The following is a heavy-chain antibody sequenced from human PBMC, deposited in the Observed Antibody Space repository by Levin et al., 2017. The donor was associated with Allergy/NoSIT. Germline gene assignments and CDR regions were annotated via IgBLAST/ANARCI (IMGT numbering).Heavy chain of an antibody. CDR2: ISSSSSYI. V-gene: IGHV3-21*01. D-gene: IGHD3-16*02. CDR3: ASGDYIWGSYRERDY. CDR1: GFTFSSYS. Sequence: GESLKISCAASGFTFSSYSMNWVRQAPGKGLEWVSSISSSSSYIYYADSVKGRFTISRDNAKNSLYLQMNSLRAEDTAVYYCASGDYIWGSYRERDYWGQGTLVTVSS. J-gene: IGHJ4*02.